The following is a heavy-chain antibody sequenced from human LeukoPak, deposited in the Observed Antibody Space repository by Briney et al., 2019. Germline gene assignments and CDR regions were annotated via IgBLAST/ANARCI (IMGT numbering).Heavy chain of an antibody. V-gene: IGHV3-30*03. J-gene: IGHJ4*02. Sequence: GGSLRLSCAASGFTFSSYGMHWVRQAPGKGLEWVAVISYDGSNKYYADSVKGRFTISRDNSKNTLYLQMNSLRAEDTAVYYCATITIVATPFDYWGQGTLVTVSS. CDR3: ATITIVATPFDY. CDR2: ISYDGSNK. D-gene: IGHD5-12*01. CDR1: GFTFSSYG.